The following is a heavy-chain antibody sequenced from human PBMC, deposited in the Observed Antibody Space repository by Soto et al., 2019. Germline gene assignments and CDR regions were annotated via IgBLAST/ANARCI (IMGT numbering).Heavy chain of an antibody. J-gene: IGHJ5*02. CDR3: ARSYSTIAWFDP. V-gene: IGHV1-18*04. D-gene: IGHD2-2*01. CDR2: ISTYNDNT. CDR1: GYTFTSFG. Sequence: ASVKVSCKASGYTFTSFGISWVRQAPGQGLEWMGWISTYNDNTNYAQKVQGRVTMTTDTSTSTAYMELRSLRSDDTAVYYCARSYSTIAWFDPWGQGTLVTAPQ.